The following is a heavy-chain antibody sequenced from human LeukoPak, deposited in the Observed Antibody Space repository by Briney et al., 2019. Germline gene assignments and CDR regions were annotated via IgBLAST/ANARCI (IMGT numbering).Heavy chain of an antibody. CDR3: ARSPLDSGSYAFDY. Sequence: PGGSLRLSCAASGFTVSTYAMSWVRQAPGKGLEWVSSISGNGAHPYYADSVKGRFTISRDNSKNTLYLQMNSLRAEDTAVYYCARSPLDSGSYAFDYWGQGTLVTVSS. D-gene: IGHD1-26*01. CDR1: GFTVSTYA. J-gene: IGHJ4*02. CDR2: ISGNGAHP. V-gene: IGHV3-23*01.